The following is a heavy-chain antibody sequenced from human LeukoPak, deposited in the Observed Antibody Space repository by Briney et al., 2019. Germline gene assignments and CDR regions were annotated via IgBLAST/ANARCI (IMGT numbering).Heavy chain of an antibody. V-gene: IGHV3-53*01. CDR1: GFTVSSNY. CDR3: ARDPVTWDSSGYFSD. J-gene: IGHJ4*02. D-gene: IGHD3-22*01. CDR2: IYSGGTT. Sequence: GSLRLSCAASGFTVSSNYMNWVRQAPGKGLEWVSIIYSGGTTYYADSVKGRFTISIDDSKNTLYLQMNSLRTEDTAVYYCARDPVTWDSSGYFSDWGQGTLVTVSS.